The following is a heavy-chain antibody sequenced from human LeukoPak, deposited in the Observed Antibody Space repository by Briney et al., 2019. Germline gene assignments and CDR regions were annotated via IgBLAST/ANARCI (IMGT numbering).Heavy chain of an antibody. D-gene: IGHD1-1*01. V-gene: IGHV3-48*03. CDR3: AKAVNWNVAYYYYYMDV. Sequence: GGSLRLSCAASGFTFSSYEMNWVRQAPGKGLEWVSYISSSGSTIYYADSVKGRFTISRDNAKNSLYLQMNSLRAEDTAVYYCAKAVNWNVAYYYYYMDVWGKGTTVTVSS. CDR2: ISSSGSTI. J-gene: IGHJ6*03. CDR1: GFTFSSYE.